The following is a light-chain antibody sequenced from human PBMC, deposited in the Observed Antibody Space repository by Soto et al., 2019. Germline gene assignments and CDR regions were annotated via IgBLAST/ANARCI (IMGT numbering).Light chain of an antibody. CDR3: QQYGSSPKT. CDR1: QSVSSSY. CDR2: GAS. Sequence: IELTQSPGTLSLSPGERATLSCRASQSVSSSYLAWYQQKPGQAPRLLVYGASSRATGIPDRFSGSGSGTDFTLTISRLEPEDFAVYYCQQYGSSPKTFGQGTKV. J-gene: IGKJ1*01. V-gene: IGKV3-20*01.